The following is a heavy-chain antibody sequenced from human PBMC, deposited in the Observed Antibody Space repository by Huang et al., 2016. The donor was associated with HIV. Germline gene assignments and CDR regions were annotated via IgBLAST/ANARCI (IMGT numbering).Heavy chain of an antibody. CDR2: IKQDGSEK. CDR1: TATFNAYW. Sequence: LVESGGGVVQPGGSRRLSCAGSTATFNAYWLSWVRQRPGQGLEWVANIKQDGSEKYDMDSVEGRFNISRDNVKKLLFLEMNNRRVADTAVYYCATKASAMDIWGQGTTVIVSS. V-gene: IGHV3-7*01. CDR3: ATKASAMDI. D-gene: IGHD1-7*01. J-gene: IGHJ6*02.